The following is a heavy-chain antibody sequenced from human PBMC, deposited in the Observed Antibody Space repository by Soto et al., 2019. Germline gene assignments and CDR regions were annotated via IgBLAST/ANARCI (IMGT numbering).Heavy chain of an antibody. V-gene: IGHV1-8*01. CDR1: GYTFGNND. J-gene: IGHJ5*02. Sequence: ASVKFSCKASGYTFGNNDISWVRRATGQGLEWMGLMNPNSGNTGYAQKFQGRVSMTRNTSITTAYLELSSLRSDDTAIYYCARMATSGTLNWFDPWGQGTLVTVSS. CDR3: ARMATSGTLNWFDP. CDR2: MNPNSGNT.